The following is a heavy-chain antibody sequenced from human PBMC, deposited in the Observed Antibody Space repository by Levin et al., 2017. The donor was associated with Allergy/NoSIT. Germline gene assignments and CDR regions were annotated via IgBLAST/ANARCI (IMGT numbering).Heavy chain of an antibody. V-gene: IGHV3-20*01. CDR2: INWYGGST. Sequence: GGSLRLSCAASGFTFDDYGMSWVRQAPGKGLEWVSGINWYGGSTCYADSVKGRLTISRDNAKNSLYLQMNSLRAEDTALYHCARHRFTMNIHDGFDIWGQGTMVIVSS. J-gene: IGHJ3*02. CDR1: GFTFDDYG. CDR3: ARHRFTMNIHDGFDI. D-gene: IGHD2/OR15-2a*01.